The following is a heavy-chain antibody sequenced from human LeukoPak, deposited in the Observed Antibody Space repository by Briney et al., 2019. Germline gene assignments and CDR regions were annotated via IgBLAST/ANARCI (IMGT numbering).Heavy chain of an antibody. CDR1: GFTFSSYE. Sequence: PGGSLRLSCAASGFTFSSYEMNWVRQAPGKGLEWASYISSSGSTIYYADSVKGRFTISRDNAKNSLYLQMNSLRAEDTAVYYCARESFAARWDWGQGTLVTVSS. V-gene: IGHV3-48*03. J-gene: IGHJ4*02. CDR3: ARESFAARWD. D-gene: IGHD6-6*01. CDR2: ISSSGSTI.